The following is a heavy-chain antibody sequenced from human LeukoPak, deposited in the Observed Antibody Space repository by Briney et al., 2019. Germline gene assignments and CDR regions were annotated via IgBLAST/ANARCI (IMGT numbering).Heavy chain of an antibody. CDR3: ARKYLGYCSSTSCYVDAFDI. D-gene: IGHD2-2*01. Sequence: GASVKVSCKASGHTFTSYGISWVRQAPGQGLEWMGWISAYNGNTNYAQKLQGRVTMTTDTSTSTAYMELRSLRSDDTAVYYCARKYLGYCSSTSCYVDAFDIWGQGTMVTVSS. CDR2: ISAYNGNT. CDR1: GHTFTSYG. J-gene: IGHJ3*02. V-gene: IGHV1-18*01.